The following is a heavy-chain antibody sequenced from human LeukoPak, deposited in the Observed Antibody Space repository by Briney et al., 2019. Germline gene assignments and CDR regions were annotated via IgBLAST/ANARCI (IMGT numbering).Heavy chain of an antibody. CDR3: ASPSDYFDY. V-gene: IGHV3-48*03. Sequence: GGSLRLSCAASGFTFSSYEMNWVRQAPGKGLEWVSYTSSSGSTIYYADSVKGRFTISRDNAKNSLYLQMNSLRAEDTAVYYCASPSDYFDYWGQGTLVTVSS. J-gene: IGHJ4*02. D-gene: IGHD2-2*01. CDR1: GFTFSSYE. CDR2: TSSSGSTI.